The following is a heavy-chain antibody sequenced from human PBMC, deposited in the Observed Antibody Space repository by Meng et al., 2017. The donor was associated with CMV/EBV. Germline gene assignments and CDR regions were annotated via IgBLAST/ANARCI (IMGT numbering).Heavy chain of an antibody. CDR2: ISGSGGST. D-gene: IGHD6-6*01. CDR1: GFAFSSYA. CDR3: AKDPSFEYSSSFDY. V-gene: IGHV3-23*01. Sequence: GGSLRLSCAASGFAFSSYAMSWVRQAPGKGLEWVSAISGSGGSTYYADSVKGRFTISRDNSKNTLYLQMNSLRAEDTAVYYCAKDPSFEYSSSFDYWGQGTLVTVSS. J-gene: IGHJ4*02.